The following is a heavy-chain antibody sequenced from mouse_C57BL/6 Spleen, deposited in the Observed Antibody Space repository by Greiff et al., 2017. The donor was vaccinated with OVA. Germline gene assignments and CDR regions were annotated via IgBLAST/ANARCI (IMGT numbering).Heavy chain of an antibody. CDR2: IDPEDGET. V-gene: IGHV14-2*01. Sequence: VQLQQSGAELVKPGASVKLSCTASGFNIKDYYMHWVKQRTEQGLEWIGRIDPEDGETKYAPKFQGKATITADTSSNTAYLQLSGLASEDTAVYYCASTTVVADWYFDVWGTGTTVTVSS. CDR3: ASTTVVADWYFDV. J-gene: IGHJ1*03. CDR1: GFNIKDYY. D-gene: IGHD1-1*01.